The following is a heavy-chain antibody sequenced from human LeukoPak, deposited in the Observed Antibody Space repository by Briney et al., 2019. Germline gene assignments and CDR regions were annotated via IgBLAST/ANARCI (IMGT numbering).Heavy chain of an antibody. V-gene: IGHV4-59*01. D-gene: IGHD1-26*01. J-gene: IGHJ6*02. CDR3: ARVGGTNYYYYGMDV. CDR1: GGSISNYY. CDR2: IYYSGST. Sequence: SETLSLTCTVSGGSISNYYWSWIRQPPGKGLEWIGYIYYSGSTNYNPSLKSRVTISVDTSKNQFSLKLSSVIAADTAVYCCARVGGTNYYYYGMDVWGQGTTVTVSS.